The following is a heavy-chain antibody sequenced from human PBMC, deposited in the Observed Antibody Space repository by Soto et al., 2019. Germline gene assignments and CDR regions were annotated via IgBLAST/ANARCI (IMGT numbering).Heavy chain of an antibody. V-gene: IGHV3-30*18. CDR3: AKSHYYDSSGIDY. Sequence: QVQLVESGGGVVQPGRSLRLSCAASGFTFSSYGMHWVRQAPGKGLEWVAVISYDGSNKYYADSVKGRFTISRDNPKNTLYLQMNSLRAEDTAVYYCAKSHYYDSSGIDYWGQGTLVTVSS. CDR2: ISYDGSNK. D-gene: IGHD3-22*01. J-gene: IGHJ4*02. CDR1: GFTFSSYG.